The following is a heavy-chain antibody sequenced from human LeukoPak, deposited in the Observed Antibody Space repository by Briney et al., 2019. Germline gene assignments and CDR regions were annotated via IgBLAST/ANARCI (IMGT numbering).Heavy chain of an antibody. CDR2: INPSGGST. D-gene: IGHD5-12*01. V-gene: IGHV1-46*01. CDR3: ARVGSPNLTDGYSGYDSGSGERDFDY. J-gene: IGHJ4*02. Sequence: ASVKVSCKASGYTFTSYYMHWVRQAPGQGLEWMGIINPSGGSTSYAQKFQGRVTMTRDTSTSTVYMGLSSLRSEDTAVYYCARVGSPNLTDGYSGYDSGSGERDFDYWGQGTLVTVSS. CDR1: GYTFTSYY.